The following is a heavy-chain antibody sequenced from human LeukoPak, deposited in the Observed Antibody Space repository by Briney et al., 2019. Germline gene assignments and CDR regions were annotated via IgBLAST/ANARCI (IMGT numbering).Heavy chain of an antibody. V-gene: IGHV1-18*01. CDR1: GYTFTSYG. CDR2: ISAYNGNT. CDR3: AREGGRKEYYYDSSGRPTCYFDY. J-gene: IGHJ4*02. D-gene: IGHD3-22*01. Sequence: ASVKVSCKASGYTFTSYGISWVRQAPGQGLEWMGWISAYNGNTNYAQKLQGRVTMTTDTSTSTAYMELRSLRSDDTAVYYCAREGGRKEYYYDSSGRPTCYFDYWGQGTLVTVSS.